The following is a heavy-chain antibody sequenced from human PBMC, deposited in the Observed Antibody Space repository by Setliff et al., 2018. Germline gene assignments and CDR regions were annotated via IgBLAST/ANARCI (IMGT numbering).Heavy chain of an antibody. CDR1: GYTFTGYY. D-gene: IGHD3-22*01. Sequence: ASVKVSCKASGYTFTGYYMHWVRQAPGQGLEWMGWVNPNSGGTNYAQKFQGWVTMTRDTSISTAYMELSRLRSDDTAVYYCARRRYYYDSSGYRWGGFYFDYWGQGTLVTVSS. J-gene: IGHJ4*02. CDR2: VNPNSGGT. V-gene: IGHV1-2*04. CDR3: ARRRYYYDSSGYRWGGFYFDY.